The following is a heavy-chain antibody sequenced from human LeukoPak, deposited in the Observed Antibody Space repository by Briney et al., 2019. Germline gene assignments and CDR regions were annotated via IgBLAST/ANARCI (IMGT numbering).Heavy chain of an antibody. V-gene: IGHV3-7*01. J-gene: IGHJ4*02. CDR1: GFTFSGHW. D-gene: IGHD1-14*01. Sequence: GGSLRLSRAASGFTFSGHWVSWVRQAPGKGLEWVANINQGGSDKYYVDSVKGRFTISRDNANNLLYLQMNSLRGEDTAVYYCTRDRSRAEDDWGQGTLVTVSS. CDR3: TRDRSRAEDD. CDR2: INQGGSDK.